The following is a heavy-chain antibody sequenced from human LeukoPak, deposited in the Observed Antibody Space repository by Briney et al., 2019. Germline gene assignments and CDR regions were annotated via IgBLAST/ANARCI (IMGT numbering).Heavy chain of an antibody. J-gene: IGHJ4*02. CDR2: IYYSGST. CDR1: GGSISSGGYY. Sequence: PSQTLSLTCTVSGGSISSGGYYWSWIRQHPGKGLEWIGYIYYSGSTYYNPSLKSRVTISVDTSKNQFSLKLNSVTAADTAVYYCAREGVYDILTGPMDWGQGTLVTVSS. CDR3: AREGVYDILTGPMD. V-gene: IGHV4-31*03. D-gene: IGHD3-9*01.